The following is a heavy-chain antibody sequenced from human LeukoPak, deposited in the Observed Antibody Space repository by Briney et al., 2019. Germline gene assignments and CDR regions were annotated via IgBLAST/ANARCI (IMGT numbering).Heavy chain of an antibody. CDR1: GFTVGSYS. V-gene: IGHV3-21*01. CDR2: ISSSSSYI. J-gene: IGHJ3*02. Sequence: GRSLRLSCAASGFTVGSYSINWVRQAAGKWRECVSSISSSSSYIYYEDSVKGRFTISRDNAKNSLYLQMNSLRAEDTAVYYCARSLDSWDAFDIWGQGTMVTVSS. D-gene: IGHD6-13*01. CDR3: ARSLDSWDAFDI.